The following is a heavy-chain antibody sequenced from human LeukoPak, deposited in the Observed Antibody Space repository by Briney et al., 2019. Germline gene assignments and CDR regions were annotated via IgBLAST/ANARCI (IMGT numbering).Heavy chain of an antibody. D-gene: IGHD3/OR15-3a*01. CDR1: GFIFTSYW. CDR2: IKRDGGEK. CDR3: ARGLGAPDW. Sequence: LSGGSLRLSCAASGFIFTSYWMSWVRQAPGKGLEWVANIKRDGGEKSYVDSVKGRFTISRDNADNSLYLQMDSLRAEDTAVYYCARGLGAPDWWGQGTLVTVSS. V-gene: IGHV3-7*01. J-gene: IGHJ4*02.